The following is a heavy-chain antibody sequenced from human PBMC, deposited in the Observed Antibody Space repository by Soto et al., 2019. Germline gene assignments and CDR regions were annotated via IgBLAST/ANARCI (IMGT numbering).Heavy chain of an antibody. Sequence: PSETLSLTCTVSGGSISSYYWSWIRQPPGKGLEWIGYIYYSGSTHYNPSLKSRVSISVDTSKNQFSLKLRSVTAADTAVYRCAREGDAFGAPFDSWGQGTLVTVSS. V-gene: IGHV4-59*12. CDR3: AREGDAFGAPFDS. CDR1: GGSISSYY. D-gene: IGHD3-10*01. CDR2: IYYSGST. J-gene: IGHJ4*02.